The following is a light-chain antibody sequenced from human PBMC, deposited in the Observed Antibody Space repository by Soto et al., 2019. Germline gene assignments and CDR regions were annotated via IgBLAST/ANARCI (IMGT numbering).Light chain of an antibody. CDR2: DVN. CDR1: SSDVGGYNY. J-gene: IGLJ1*01. V-gene: IGLV2-14*01. CDR3: CSYTSSSTYV. Sequence: QSALTQPASVSGSPGQSITISCTGTSSDVGGYNYVSWYQQHPGKAPKLMIFDVNNRPSGVSNRFSGSKSGNTASLTISGLQAEDAADYYCCSYTSSSTYVFGTGTKVTVL.